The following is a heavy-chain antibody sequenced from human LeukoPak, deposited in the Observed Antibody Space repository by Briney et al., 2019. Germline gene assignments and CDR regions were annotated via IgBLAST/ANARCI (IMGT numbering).Heavy chain of an antibody. D-gene: IGHD3-22*01. CDR1: GGSISNSY. CDR2: MYVSGTT. CDR3: ARENYYDSSGYSEGMDV. Sequence: SETLSLTCTVSGGSISNSYLSWIRQPDGEGLEWIGRMYVSGTTNYNPSLRSRVTLSIDTSTNQFSLRLRSVTAADSAVYYCARENYYDSSGYSEGMDVWGQGTTVTVSS. J-gene: IGHJ6*02. V-gene: IGHV4-4*07.